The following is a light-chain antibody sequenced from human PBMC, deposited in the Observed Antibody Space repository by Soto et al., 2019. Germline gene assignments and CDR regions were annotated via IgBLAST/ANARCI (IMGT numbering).Light chain of an antibody. CDR2: GAS. CDR3: QQYNNWWT. Sequence: EIRMTQSPATLSVSPGERATLSCRASKSVDSNLAWYQQKPGQAPRLLIYGASTRATGISARFSGSGSGTEFTLTISSLQSEDFGVYYCQQYNNWWTFGQGTKVEI. V-gene: IGKV3-15*01. CDR1: KSVDSN. J-gene: IGKJ1*01.